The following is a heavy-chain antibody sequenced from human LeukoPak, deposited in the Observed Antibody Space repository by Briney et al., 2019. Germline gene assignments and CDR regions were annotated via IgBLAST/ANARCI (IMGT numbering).Heavy chain of an antibody. Sequence: SVKVSCKASGGTFSSYAISWVRQAPGQGLEWMGGIIPIFGTANYAQKFQGRVTITADESTSTAYMELSSLRSEDTAVYYCARPQTTVKNLNYYGMDVWGQGTTVTVSS. V-gene: IGHV1-69*13. CDR1: GGTFSSYA. D-gene: IGHD4-11*01. CDR3: ARPQTTVKNLNYYGMDV. CDR2: IIPIFGTA. J-gene: IGHJ6*02.